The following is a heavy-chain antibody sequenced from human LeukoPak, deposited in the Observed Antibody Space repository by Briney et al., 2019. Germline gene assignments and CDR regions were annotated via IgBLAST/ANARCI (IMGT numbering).Heavy chain of an antibody. Sequence: SETLSLTCTVSGGSISSYYWSWIRQPPGKGLEWIGCIYYSGSTNYNPSLKSPLTISVATSKNQFSLKLSSVTAADTAVYYCARYYSNYDAYYYYMDVWGKGTTVTVSS. CDR1: GGSISSYY. J-gene: IGHJ6*03. CDR2: IYYSGST. D-gene: IGHD4-11*01. V-gene: IGHV4-59*01. CDR3: ARYYSNYDAYYYYMDV.